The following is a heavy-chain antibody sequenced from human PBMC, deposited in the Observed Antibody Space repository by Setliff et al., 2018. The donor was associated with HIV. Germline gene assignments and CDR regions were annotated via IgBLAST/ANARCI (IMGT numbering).Heavy chain of an antibody. D-gene: IGHD3-22*01. CDR2: IYYTGSA. Sequence: SETLSLTCTVSGGSINNGYHYWVWIRQTPGKGPEWIGGIYYTGSAHYNPSLKSRVTISVDASKNQFSMKLTSLTAADTTVYYCARWITTPTKGAFDIWGQGTAVTVSS. CDR1: GGSINNGYHY. J-gene: IGHJ3*02. CDR3: ARWITTPTKGAFDI. V-gene: IGHV4-39*01.